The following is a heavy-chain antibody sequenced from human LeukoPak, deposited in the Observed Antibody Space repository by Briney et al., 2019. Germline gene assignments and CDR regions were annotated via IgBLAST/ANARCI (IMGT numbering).Heavy chain of an antibody. Sequence: ASVKVSCKASGYTFTGYYIHWVRQAPGQGLEWMGCINPNSGGTKYAQKFQGRVTMTTDTSTSTAYMELRSLRSDDTAVYYCARVKLYSYTFYGMDVWGQGTTVTVSS. CDR3: ARVKLYSYTFYGMDV. V-gene: IGHV1-2*02. CDR1: GYTFTGYY. CDR2: INPNSGGT. J-gene: IGHJ6*02. D-gene: IGHD5-18*01.